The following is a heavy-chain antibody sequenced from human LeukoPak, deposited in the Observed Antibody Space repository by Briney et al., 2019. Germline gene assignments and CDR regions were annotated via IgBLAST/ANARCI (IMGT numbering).Heavy chain of an antibody. CDR3: ARVSMVRGVQVAFDI. CDR1: GGSFSGYY. V-gene: IGHV4-34*01. D-gene: IGHD3-10*01. J-gene: IGHJ3*02. CDR2: INHSGGT. Sequence: PSETLSLTCAVYGGSFSGYYWSWIRQPPEKGLEWIGEINHSGGTNYNPSLKSRVTISLDTSKTQLSLRLSSVTAADTAVYSCARVSMVRGVQVAFDIWGQGTMVTVSS.